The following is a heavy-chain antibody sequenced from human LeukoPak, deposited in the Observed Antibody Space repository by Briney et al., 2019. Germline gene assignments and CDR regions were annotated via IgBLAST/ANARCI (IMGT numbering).Heavy chain of an antibody. CDR3: ARDHCSGGSCHWRFDY. D-gene: IGHD2-15*01. J-gene: IGHJ4*02. CDR2: TYYRSKWNN. V-gene: IGHV6-1*01. Sequence: SQTLSLTCAISGDSVSSNSVAWNWLRHSPSRGLEWLGWTYYRSKWNNYYAVSVKGRITITPDTSKNQFSLQLNSVTPEDTAVYYCARDHCSGGSCHWRFDYWGQGTLVTVSS. CDR1: GDSVSSNSVA.